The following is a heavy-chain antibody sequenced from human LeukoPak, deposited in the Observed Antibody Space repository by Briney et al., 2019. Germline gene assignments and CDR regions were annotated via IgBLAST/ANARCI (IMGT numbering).Heavy chain of an antibody. D-gene: IGHD7-27*01. Sequence: GGSLRLSCAASGFTFSNAWMSWVRQAPGKGLEWVGRIKSKTDGGTTDYAAPVKGRFTISRDDSKNTLYLHMSSLKTEDTAVYYCTAFWGFAFDIWGQGTLVTVFS. J-gene: IGHJ3*02. V-gene: IGHV3-15*01. CDR3: TAFWGFAFDI. CDR2: IKSKTDGGTT. CDR1: GFTFSNAW.